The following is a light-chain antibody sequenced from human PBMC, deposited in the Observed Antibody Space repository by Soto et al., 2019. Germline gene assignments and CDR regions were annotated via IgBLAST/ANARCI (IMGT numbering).Light chain of an antibody. CDR1: QSVSSSN. V-gene: IGKV3-20*01. CDR2: GAS. Sequence: EIVLTQSPGTLSLSPWERATLSCRASQSVSSSNLAWYQQKPGQAPRLLIYGASSRATGIPDRFSGSGSGTDFTLTISRLEPEDFAVYYCQQYGSSPLITFGQGTRLEIK. CDR3: QQYGSSPLIT. J-gene: IGKJ5*01.